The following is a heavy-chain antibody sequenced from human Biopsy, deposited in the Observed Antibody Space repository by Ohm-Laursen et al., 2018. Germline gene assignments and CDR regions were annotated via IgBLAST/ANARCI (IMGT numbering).Heavy chain of an antibody. CDR3: AKDHFPGNSQWDAFDI. CDR1: GFIFSNYA. CDR2: TGTTT. D-gene: IGHD4-23*01. Sequence: SLRLSCSASGFIFSNYAMSWVRQAPGKVLEWVSGTGTTTHYADSVEGRFTISRDNSKNTLYLQMNILRADDTAVYYCAKDHFPGNSQWDAFDIWGQGTTVTVSS. J-gene: IGHJ3*02. V-gene: IGHV3-23*01.